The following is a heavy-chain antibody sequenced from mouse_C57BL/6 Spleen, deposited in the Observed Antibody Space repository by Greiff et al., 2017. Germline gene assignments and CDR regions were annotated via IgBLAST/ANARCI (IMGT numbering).Heavy chain of an antibody. CDR2: IDPEDGDT. CDR3: TTADGYLEAMDY. J-gene: IGHJ4*01. Sequence: EVQLQQSGAELVRPGASVKLSCTASGFNIKDYYMHWVKQRPEQGLEWIGRIDPEDGDTEYAPKFQGKATMTADTSSNTAYLQLSSLTSEDTAVXYCTTADGYLEAMDYWGQGTSVTVSS. CDR1: GFNIKDYY. V-gene: IGHV14-1*01. D-gene: IGHD2-3*01.